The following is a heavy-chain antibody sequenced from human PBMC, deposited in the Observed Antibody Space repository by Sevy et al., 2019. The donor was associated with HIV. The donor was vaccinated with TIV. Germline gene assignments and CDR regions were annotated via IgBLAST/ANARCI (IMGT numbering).Heavy chain of an antibody. D-gene: IGHD3-3*02. J-gene: IGHJ6*02. CDR3: ARGNAISHSYCGMDV. Sequence: GGSLRLSCAASGFTFSSYAMHWVRQAPGKGLDWVAVISYNGGEKYYADSVKGRFTISRDNSKNTVFLQLNSLTTEDTAVYYCARGNAISHSYCGMDVWGQGTTVTVSS. CDR1: GFTFSSYA. V-gene: IGHV3-30*04. CDR2: ISYNGGEK.